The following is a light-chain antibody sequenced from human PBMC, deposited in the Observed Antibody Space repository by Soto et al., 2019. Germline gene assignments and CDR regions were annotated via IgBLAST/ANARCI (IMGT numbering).Light chain of an antibody. CDR3: QQYASSIT. CDR2: GAS. Sequence: EIVLTQSPGTLSLSPGERATLSCRASQSVSSSYLAWYQQKAGQAPRLLIYGASSRATRIPDRFSGSGSGTDFTLTISRLEPEDSAVYFCQQYASSITFGQGTRLEIK. J-gene: IGKJ5*01. CDR1: QSVSSSY. V-gene: IGKV3-20*01.